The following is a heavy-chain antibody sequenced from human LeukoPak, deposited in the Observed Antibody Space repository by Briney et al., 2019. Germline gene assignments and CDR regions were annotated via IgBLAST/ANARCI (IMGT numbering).Heavy chain of an antibody. V-gene: IGHV1-8*02. CDR1: GYTFTSYG. Sequence: ASVKVSCKASGYTFTSYGISWVRQAPGQGLEWMGWMNPNSGKTGSAQKFQGRLTMTKNTSTSTAYMEVTGLKFEDTAIYYCARGRPGPAGAGTYDFWGQGTLITVSS. CDR2: MNPNSGKT. J-gene: IGHJ4*02. D-gene: IGHD6-13*01. CDR3: ARGRPGPAGAGTYDF.